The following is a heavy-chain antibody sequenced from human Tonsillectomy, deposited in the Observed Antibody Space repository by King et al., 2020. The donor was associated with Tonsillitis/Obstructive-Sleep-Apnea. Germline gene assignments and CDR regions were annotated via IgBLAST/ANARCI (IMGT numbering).Heavy chain of an antibody. J-gene: IGHJ4*02. D-gene: IGHD4-11*01. CDR2: IHYSGST. CDR3: ARHLFGVTTVDPYDY. V-gene: IGHV4-59*08. CDR1: GGSISGYY. Sequence: QLQESGPGLVKPSETLSLTCSVSGGSISGYYWSWIRQSPGKGLEWIGFIHYSGSTKSNPSLKSRVTISVDTSTKNFSLKLRTVNAADTAVYYCARHLFGVTTVDPYDYWGQGALVTVSS.